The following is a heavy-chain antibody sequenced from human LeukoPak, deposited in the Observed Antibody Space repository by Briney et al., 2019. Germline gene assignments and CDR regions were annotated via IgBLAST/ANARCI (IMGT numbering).Heavy chain of an antibody. CDR1: GFTFSSFE. J-gene: IGHJ4*02. CDR3: ARTTSSSVL. V-gene: IGHV3-48*03. D-gene: IGHD6-6*01. CDR2: ISSDSITV. Sequence: GGSLRLSCVASGFTFSSFEMSWVRHAPGKGLEWVSYISSDSITVFYADSVKGRFTISRDNAKNSLYLQMNSLRAEDTALYYCARTTSSSVLWGQGTLVTVSS.